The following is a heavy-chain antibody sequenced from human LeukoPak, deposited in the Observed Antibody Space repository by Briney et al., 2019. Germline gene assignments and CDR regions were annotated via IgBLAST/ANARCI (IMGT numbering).Heavy chain of an antibody. CDR3: AGDAGWTFGV. J-gene: IGHJ3*01. D-gene: IGHD1-14*01. CDR2: IKQDGSEK. V-gene: IGHV3-7*01. CDR1: GLTFSSYW. Sequence: PGGSLRLSCAASGLTFSSYWMSWFRQAPGKGLEWVAIIKQDGSEKYYVDSVKGRFTVSRDNAKNSLYLQMDSLRVDDTAVYYCAGDAGWTFGVWGQGTMVTVSS.